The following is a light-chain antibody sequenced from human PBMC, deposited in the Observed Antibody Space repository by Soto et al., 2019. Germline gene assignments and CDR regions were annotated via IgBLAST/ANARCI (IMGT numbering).Light chain of an antibody. Sequence: EIVLTQSPGTLSLSPGERATLSCRASQSVSSNSLAWYHQKPGQPPRLLIYDASNRATGIPARFSGSGSGTDFTLTISSLEPEDFAVYYCQQRSNLLTFGGGTKVDIK. CDR2: DAS. V-gene: IGKV3-11*01. J-gene: IGKJ4*01. CDR1: QSVSSN. CDR3: QQRSNLLT.